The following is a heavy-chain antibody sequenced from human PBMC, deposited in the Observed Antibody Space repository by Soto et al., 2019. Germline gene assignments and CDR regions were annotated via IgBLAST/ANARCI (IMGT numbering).Heavy chain of an antibody. V-gene: IGHV4-59*01. Sequence: PSEPLSLTWTVSGGSSSSYYWSWIRQTPGKGLEWIGYIYYSGSTNYNPSLKSRVTISVDTSKNQFSLKLSSVTAADTAVYYCARRVVRGYCSGGSCHLRNWFDPWGQGTLVTVS. J-gene: IGHJ5*02. CDR1: GGSSSSYY. D-gene: IGHD2-15*01. CDR3: ARRVVRGYCSGGSCHLRNWFDP. CDR2: IYYSGST.